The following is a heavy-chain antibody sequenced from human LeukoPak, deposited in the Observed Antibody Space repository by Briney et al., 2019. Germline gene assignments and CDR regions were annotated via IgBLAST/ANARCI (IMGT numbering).Heavy chain of an antibody. CDR2: IWYDGSNK. D-gene: IGHD2-2*01. V-gene: IGHV3-33*01. Sequence: PGGSLRLSCAASGFTFSSYGMHWVRQAPGKGLEWVAVIWYDGSNKYYADSVKGRFTISRDNSKNTLYLQMNSLRAEDTAVYYCARNPRYCSSTSCYYFDYWGQGTLVTVSS. CDR3: ARNPRYCSSTSCYYFDY. J-gene: IGHJ4*02. CDR1: GFTFSSYG.